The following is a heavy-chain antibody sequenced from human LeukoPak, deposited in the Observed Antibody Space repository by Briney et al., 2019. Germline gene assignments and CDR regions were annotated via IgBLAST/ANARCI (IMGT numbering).Heavy chain of an antibody. V-gene: IGHV4-39*01. D-gene: IGHD3/OR15-3a*01. CDR3: GSKSTAWTIDY. CDR1: GGSISSSNYY. Sequence: PSETLSLTCTVSGGSISSSNYYWGWIRQTPGKVLEWIGTMYYSGSTNYNPSLKSRVTLSIHTPKNPFSLRLSSVTAADTAVYYCGSKSTAWTIDYWGQGTLVTVSS. CDR2: MYYSGST. J-gene: IGHJ4*02.